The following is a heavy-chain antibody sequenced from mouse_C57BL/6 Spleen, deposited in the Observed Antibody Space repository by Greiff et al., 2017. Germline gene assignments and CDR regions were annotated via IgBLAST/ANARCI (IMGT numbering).Heavy chain of an antibody. D-gene: IGHD2-4*01. CDR2: INPNNGGT. J-gene: IGHJ4*01. Sequence: EVKLQESGPELVKPGASVKMSCKASGYTFTDYNMHWVKQSHGKSLEWIGYINPNNGGTSYNQKFKGKATLTVNKSSSTAYMELRSLTSEDSAVYYCARYDYDHYAMDYWGQGTSVTVSS. CDR1: GYTFTDYN. V-gene: IGHV1-22*01. CDR3: ARYDYDHYAMDY.